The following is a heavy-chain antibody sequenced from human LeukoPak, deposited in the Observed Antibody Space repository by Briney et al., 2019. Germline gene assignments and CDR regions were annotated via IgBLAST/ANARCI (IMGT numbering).Heavy chain of an antibody. CDR3: AREGQTMVRAIAFDY. V-gene: IGHV1-2*02. D-gene: IGHD3-10*01. CDR1: GYTFTGYY. CDR2: INPNSGGT. Sequence: ASVEVSCKGSGYTFTGYYMHWVRQAPGQGLEWMGWINPNSGGTNFAQKFQGRVTMTRDTSMSTAYMELSRLRSDDTAVYYCAREGQTMVRAIAFDYWGRGTLVTVSS. J-gene: IGHJ4*02.